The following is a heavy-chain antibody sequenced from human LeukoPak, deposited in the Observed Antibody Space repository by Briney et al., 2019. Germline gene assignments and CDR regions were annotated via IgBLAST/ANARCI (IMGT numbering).Heavy chain of an antibody. D-gene: IGHD2-15*01. Sequence: PGGSLRLSCAASGFTFNNYDIHWVREATGKGLDWVAAIGTEGDTYYPDSVKGRFTIFRENGKNSLFLQMDRLRAGDSAVYYCARSFHCSGGRCYLDFLLWGQGTLVTVSS. J-gene: IGHJ1*01. CDR1: GFTFNNYD. CDR3: ARSFHCSGGRCYLDFLL. CDR2: IGTEGDT. V-gene: IGHV3-13*01.